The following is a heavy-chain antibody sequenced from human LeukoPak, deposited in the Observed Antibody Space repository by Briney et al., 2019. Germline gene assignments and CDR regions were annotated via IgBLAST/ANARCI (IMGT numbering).Heavy chain of an antibody. Sequence: GSLRLSCAASGFTFSSYSMNWVRQAPGKGLEWVSSISSSSSYIYYADSVKGRFTISRDNAKNSLYLQMNSLRAEDTAVYYCARVVAAAWDYFDYWGQGTLVTVSS. V-gene: IGHV3-21*04. CDR1: GFTFSSYS. J-gene: IGHJ4*02. D-gene: IGHD6-13*01. CDR3: ARVVAAAWDYFDY. CDR2: ISSSSSYI.